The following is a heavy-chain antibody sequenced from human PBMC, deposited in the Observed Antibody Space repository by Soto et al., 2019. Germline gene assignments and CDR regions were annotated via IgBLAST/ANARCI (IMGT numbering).Heavy chain of an antibody. CDR2: IYHSGT. CDR1: GGSISSGGYS. V-gene: IGHV4-30-2*01. D-gene: IGHD6-19*01. J-gene: IGHJ4*02. CDR3: ARAGGLGAVAVDY. Sequence: QLQLQESGSGLVKPSQTLSLTCAVSGGSISSGGYSWSWIRQPPGKVLEWIGYIYHSGTSYNPSLKSRVPISVDRSKHQFSLKLSSVTAADTAVYYCARAGGLGAVAVDYWGQGTLVTVYS.